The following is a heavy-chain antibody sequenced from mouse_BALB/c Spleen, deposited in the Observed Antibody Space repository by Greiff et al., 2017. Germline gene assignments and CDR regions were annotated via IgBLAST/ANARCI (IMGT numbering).Heavy chain of an antibody. J-gene: IGHJ3*01. V-gene: IGHV5-6-5*01. Sequence: DVKLVESGGGLVKPGGSLKLSCAASGFTFSSYAMSWVRQTPEKRLEWVASISSGGSTYYSDSVKGRFTISRDNARNILYLQMSSLRSEDTAMYYCARGDYGSSDGAWFAYWGQGTLVTVSA. CDR1: GFTFSSYA. D-gene: IGHD1-1*01. CDR2: ISSGGST. CDR3: ARGDYGSSDGAWFAY.